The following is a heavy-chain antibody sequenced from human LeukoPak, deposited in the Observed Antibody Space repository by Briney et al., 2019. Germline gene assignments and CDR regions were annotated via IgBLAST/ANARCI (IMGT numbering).Heavy chain of an antibody. CDR1: GYTFTSYG. J-gene: IGHJ6*02. CDR3: ARDLGYCSSTSCYHHYYGMDV. Sequence: ASVNVSCKASGYTFTSYGISWVRQAPGQGREWMGWISAYNGNTNYAQKLQGRVTMTTDTSTSTAYMELRSLRSDDTAVYYCARDLGYCSSTSCYHHYYGMDVWGQGTTVTVSS. D-gene: IGHD2-2*01. CDR2: ISAYNGNT. V-gene: IGHV1-18*01.